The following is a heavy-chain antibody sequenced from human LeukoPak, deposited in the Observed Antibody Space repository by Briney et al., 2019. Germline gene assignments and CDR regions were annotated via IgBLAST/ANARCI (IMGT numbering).Heavy chain of an antibody. Sequence: KPSETLSLTCAVYGGSFSGYYWSWIRQPPGKGLEWIGEINHSGSTNYNPSLKSRVTISVDTSKNQFSLKLSSVTAADTAVYYCASLSYQLPDYWGQGTLVTVSS. CDR1: GGSFSGYY. CDR3: ASLSYQLPDY. J-gene: IGHJ4*02. D-gene: IGHD2-2*01. V-gene: IGHV4-34*01. CDR2: INHSGST.